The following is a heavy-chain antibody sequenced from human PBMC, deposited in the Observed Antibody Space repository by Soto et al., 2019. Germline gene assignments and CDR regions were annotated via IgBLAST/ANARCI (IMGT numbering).Heavy chain of an antibody. J-gene: IGHJ5*02. CDR2: IIPIFGTA. Sequence: SVKVSCMASGGTFSSYAISWVRQDTGQGLEWMGGIIPIFGTANYAQKFQGRVTITADESTSTAYMELSSLRSEDTAVYYCARDIYSSGWPRNINWFDPWGQGTLVTVSS. V-gene: IGHV1-69*13. CDR1: GGTFSSYA. D-gene: IGHD6-19*01. CDR3: ARDIYSSGWPRNINWFDP.